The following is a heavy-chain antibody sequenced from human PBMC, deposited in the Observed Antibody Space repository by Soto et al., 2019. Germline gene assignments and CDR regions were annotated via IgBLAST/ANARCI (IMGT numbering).Heavy chain of an antibody. Sequence: QVQLVQSGAEVKKPGASVKVSCKASGYTFTSYGISWVRQAPGQGLEWMGWISAYNGNTNYAQKLQGRVTMTTDTSTSTAYMELRSLRSDDTAVYHCARDRVPGSQWLALYDAFDIWGQGTMVTVSS. D-gene: IGHD6-19*01. CDR3: ARDRVPGSQWLALYDAFDI. J-gene: IGHJ3*02. CDR2: ISAYNGNT. CDR1: GYTFTSYG. V-gene: IGHV1-18*04.